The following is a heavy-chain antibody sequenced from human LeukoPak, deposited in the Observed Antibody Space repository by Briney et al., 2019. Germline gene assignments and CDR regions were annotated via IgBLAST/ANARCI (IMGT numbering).Heavy chain of an antibody. CDR2: INHSGST. Sequence: SETLSLTCAVYGGSFSGYYWSWIRQPPGKGLEWIGEINHSGSTNYNPSLKSRVTISVDTSKNQFSLKLSSVTAADTAVYYCTRAAIVMVVAATLARVGYYFDYWGQGTLVTVSS. CDR1: GGSFSGYY. J-gene: IGHJ4*02. CDR3: TRAAIVMVVAATLARVGYYFDY. D-gene: IGHD2-15*01. V-gene: IGHV4-34*01.